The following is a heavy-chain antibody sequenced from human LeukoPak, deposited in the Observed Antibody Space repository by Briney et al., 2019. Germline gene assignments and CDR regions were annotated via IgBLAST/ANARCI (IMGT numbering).Heavy chain of an antibody. Sequence: GGSLRLSCAASGFTFSNFAMHWVRQAPGKGLEWVALISYDGSDKYHADSVKGRFSISRDNSKDSLFLQVGSLRDDDTAVYYCARERVSAYDYWGQGTLVTVSS. CDR1: GFTFSNFA. CDR2: ISYDGSDK. CDR3: ARERVSAYDY. J-gene: IGHJ4*02. V-gene: IGHV3-30*03.